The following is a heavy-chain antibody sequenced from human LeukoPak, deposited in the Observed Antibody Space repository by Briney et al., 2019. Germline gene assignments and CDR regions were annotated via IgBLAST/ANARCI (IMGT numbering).Heavy chain of an antibody. CDR1: GFTFSSYA. D-gene: IGHD3-3*01. V-gene: IGHV3-23*01. CDR3: AKAAIFGVVIPNWFDP. CDR2: ISCSGGST. Sequence: PGGSLRLSCAASGFTFSSYAMSWVRQAPGKGLEWVSAISCSGGSTYYADSVKGRFTISRDNSKNTLYLQMNSLRAEDTAVYYCAKAAIFGVVIPNWFDPWGQGTLVTVSS. J-gene: IGHJ5*02.